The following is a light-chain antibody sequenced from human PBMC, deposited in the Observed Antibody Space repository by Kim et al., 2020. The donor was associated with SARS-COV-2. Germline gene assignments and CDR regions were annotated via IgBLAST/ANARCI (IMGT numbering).Light chain of an antibody. V-gene: IGLV1-44*01. CDR1: SSNIGKNV. CDR3: AAWDDGVEGVV. CDR2: GNN. Sequence: QSVLTQPPSASGTHGQRVTMSCSGSSSNIGKNVVNWYQQLPGMAPKLLIYGNNQRPSGVPDRFSGSKSGTSGSLVISGLQSDDEADYFCAAWDDGVEGVVFGGGTQLTVL. J-gene: IGLJ2*01.